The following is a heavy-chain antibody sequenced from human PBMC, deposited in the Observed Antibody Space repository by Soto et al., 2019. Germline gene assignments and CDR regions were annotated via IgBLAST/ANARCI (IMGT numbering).Heavy chain of an antibody. J-gene: IGHJ6*02. CDR2: IYFRGTT. D-gene: IGHD2-8*01. CDR1: VGSISRCY. CDR3: ARARRRGSVVGVYYGLDV. Sequence: PADTQSVTCSVSVGSISRCYWSRIRQPPGKGLEWIGYIYFRGTTNYNPSLKSRVTMSADTSKNQFSLTVTSLTAADTAVYYCARARRRGSVVGVYYGLDVCGQGTRVTLSS. V-gene: IGHV4-59*08.